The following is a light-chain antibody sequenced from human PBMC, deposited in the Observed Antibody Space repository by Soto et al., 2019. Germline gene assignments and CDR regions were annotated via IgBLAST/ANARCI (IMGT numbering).Light chain of an antibody. J-gene: IGKJ1*01. CDR3: QQYNNWPRT. V-gene: IGKV3-15*01. CDR1: QSVSSY. Sequence: EILMTQSPATLSVSPVERVTLSCMASQSVSSYLAWYQQKPGQPPRLLIYGASTRATGIPARFSGSGSGTEFTLTINSLQSEDFAVYYCQQYNNWPRTFGQGTKVDIK. CDR2: GAS.